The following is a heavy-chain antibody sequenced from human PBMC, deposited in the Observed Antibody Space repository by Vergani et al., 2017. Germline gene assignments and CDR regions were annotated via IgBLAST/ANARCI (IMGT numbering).Heavy chain of an antibody. CDR2: IWYDGSNK. Sequence: VQLVESGGGLVQPGGSLRLSCAASGFTFSSYWMSWVRQAPGKGLEWVAVIWYDGSNKYYGDSVKGRFTISRDNSKNTLYLQMNSLRVEDTAVYYCARWGNEKRLDSWGQGTLVTVSS. CDR3: ARWGNEKRLDS. D-gene: IGHD1-1*01. CDR1: GFTFSSYW. J-gene: IGHJ5*01. V-gene: IGHV3-33*08.